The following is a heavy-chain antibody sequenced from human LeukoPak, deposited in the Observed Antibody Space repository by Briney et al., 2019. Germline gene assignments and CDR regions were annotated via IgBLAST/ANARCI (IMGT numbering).Heavy chain of an antibody. CDR1: GITFSSYG. D-gene: IGHD6-6*01. J-gene: IGHJ5*02. CDR3: ARDIIAARPGNWFDP. CDR2: IRYDGSNK. Sequence: AGGSLRLSCAASGITFSSYGMHWVRQAPGKGLEWVAFIRYDGSNKYYADSVKGRFTISRDNAKNSLYLQMNSLRAEDTAVFYCARDIIAARPGNWFDPWGQGTLVTVSS. V-gene: IGHV3-30*02.